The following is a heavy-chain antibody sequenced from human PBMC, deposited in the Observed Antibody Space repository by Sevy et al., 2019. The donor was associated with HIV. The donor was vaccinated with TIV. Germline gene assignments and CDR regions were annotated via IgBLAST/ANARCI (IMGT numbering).Heavy chain of an antibody. Sequence: GGSLRLSCTTSGFTFSDHSMNWVRQAPGKGLEWVSYISSSSSTIYYADSVKGRFTISRDNAKNSLYLQMNSLRAEDTAVYYCARESGSSAGFDYWGQGTLVTVSS. CDR1: GFTFSDHS. CDR3: ARESGSSAGFDY. J-gene: IGHJ4*02. CDR2: ISSSSSTI. V-gene: IGHV3-48*01. D-gene: IGHD6-6*01.